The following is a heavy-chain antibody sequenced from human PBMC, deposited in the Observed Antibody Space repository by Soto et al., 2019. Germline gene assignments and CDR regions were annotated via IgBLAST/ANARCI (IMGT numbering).Heavy chain of an antibody. J-gene: IGHJ5*02. CDR3: AKVLRPMIVVVITAGWFDP. CDR2: ISGSGGST. Sequence: GGSLRLSCAASGFTFSSYAMSWVRQAPGKGLEWVSAISGSGGSTYYADSVKGRFTISRDNSKNTLYLQMNSLRAEDTAVYYCAKVLRPMIVVVITAGWFDPWGQGTLVTVSS. V-gene: IGHV3-23*01. D-gene: IGHD3-22*01. CDR1: GFTFSSYA.